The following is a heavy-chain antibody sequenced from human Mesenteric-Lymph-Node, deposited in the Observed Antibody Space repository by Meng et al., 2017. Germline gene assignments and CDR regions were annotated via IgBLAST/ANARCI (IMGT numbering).Heavy chain of an antibody. J-gene: IGHJ3*01. CDR2: IDPNSGGT. D-gene: IGHD3-10*01. CDR1: GYTFTNYY. Sequence: ASVKVSCKTSGYTFTNYYMHWVRQAPGQGLEWMGRIDPNSGGTNDAQQFQDRVTMTWDTSISTAYMELSRLRSDDTAVYYCVRDRGMYRTIDAFDVWGQGTMVTVSS. V-gene: IGHV1-2*06. CDR3: VRDRGMYRTIDAFDV.